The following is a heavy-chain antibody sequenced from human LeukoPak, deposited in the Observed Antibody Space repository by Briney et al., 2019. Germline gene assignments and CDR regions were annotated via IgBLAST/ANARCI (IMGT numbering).Heavy chain of an antibody. Sequence: GGSLRLSCAASGFTFSSYSMNWVRQAPGKGLEWVSSISSSSSYIYYADSVKGRFTISRDNAKNSLYLQMNSLRAEDTAVYYCARGRIAAAGTYAFDIWGQGTMVTVSS. D-gene: IGHD6-13*01. CDR1: GFTFSSYS. J-gene: IGHJ3*02. CDR2: ISSSSSYI. V-gene: IGHV3-21*01. CDR3: ARGRIAAAGTYAFDI.